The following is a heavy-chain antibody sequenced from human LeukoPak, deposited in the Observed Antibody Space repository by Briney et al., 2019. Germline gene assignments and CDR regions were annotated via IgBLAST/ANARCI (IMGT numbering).Heavy chain of an antibody. CDR3: ARSQGGALSYGADF. V-gene: IGHV1-46*01. Sequence: ASVKVSCKASGYTFTSYYMPWVRLAPGQGLEWVGVINPSGGSTIYAQRFRGRVSMTRDTSTSTVYMELNSLGSEDTAMCYCARSQGGALSYGADFWGQGTLVTVSS. J-gene: IGHJ4*02. D-gene: IGHD4/OR15-4a*01. CDR1: GYTFTSYY. CDR2: INPSGGST.